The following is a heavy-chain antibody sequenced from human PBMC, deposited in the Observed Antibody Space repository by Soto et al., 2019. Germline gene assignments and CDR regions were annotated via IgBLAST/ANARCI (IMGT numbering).Heavy chain of an antibody. D-gene: IGHD4-17*01. V-gene: IGHV4-38-2*01. CDR3: ATHFYGAYVVDR. J-gene: IGHJ5*02. Sequence: SETLSLTCAVSGFSISSGHYWGWMRQPPGKGPEWIGSTHHSGRTYYSTSLKSRVTISVDTSKNQVSLKLNSVTAADTALYYCATHFYGAYVVDRRGQGTLVTVSS. CDR2: THHSGRT. CDR1: GFSISSGHY.